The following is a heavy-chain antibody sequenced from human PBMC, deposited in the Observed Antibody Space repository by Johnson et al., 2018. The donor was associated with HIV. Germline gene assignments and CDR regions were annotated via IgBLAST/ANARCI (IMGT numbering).Heavy chain of an antibody. CDR1: AFTFSNYA. V-gene: IGHV3-30-3*01. CDR2: ISYDGSSK. Sequence: QVQLVESGGGVVQPGRSLRLACAASAFTFSNYAMHWVRQAPGKGLEWVAVISYDGSSKYYANSVEGRFTISRDNSRDTLSLQMNSLRAEGTAVYYCANYGGGSFHAFDIWGQGTMVTCSS. CDR3: ANYGGGSFHAFDI. J-gene: IGHJ3*02. D-gene: IGHD1-26*01.